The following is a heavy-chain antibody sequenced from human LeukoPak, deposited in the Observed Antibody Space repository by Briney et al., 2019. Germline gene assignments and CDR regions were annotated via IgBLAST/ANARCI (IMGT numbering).Heavy chain of an antibody. CDR3: AKAGGWELRGYFDY. CDR1: GFTFSSFG. D-gene: IGHD1-26*01. V-gene: IGHV3-23*01. J-gene: IGHJ4*02. CDR2: ISSTGGTA. Sequence: GGTLRLSCAASGFTFSSFGMSWVRQAPGKGLEWVSAISSTGGTAYYADSVKGRFTISRDNSKNTLYLQMNSLRAEDTAVYYCAKAGGWELRGYFDYWGQGTLVTVSS.